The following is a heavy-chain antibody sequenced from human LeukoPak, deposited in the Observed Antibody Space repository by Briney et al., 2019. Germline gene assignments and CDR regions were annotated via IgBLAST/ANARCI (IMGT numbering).Heavy chain of an antibody. CDR1: GGTFSSYA. Sequence: SVKVSCKASGGTFSSYAISWVRQAPEQGLKWWGRIIPILGIANYAQKFQGRVTITADKSTSTAYMELSSLRSEDTAVYYCARDILSGVWFDPWGQGTLVTVSS. CDR2: IIPILGIA. D-gene: IGHD3-9*01. CDR3: ARDILSGVWFDP. J-gene: IGHJ5*02. V-gene: IGHV1-69*04.